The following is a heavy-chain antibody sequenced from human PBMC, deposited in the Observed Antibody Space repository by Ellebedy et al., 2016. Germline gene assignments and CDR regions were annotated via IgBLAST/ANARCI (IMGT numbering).Heavy chain of an antibody. D-gene: IGHD3-3*01. CDR1: GYTFTSYG. Sequence: ASVKVSCXASGYTFTSYGISWVRQAPGQGLEWMGWISAYNGNTNYAQKLQGRVTMTTDTSASTAYMELRSLRSDDTAVYYCARGRYDFWSGYYMSYYYMDVWGKGTTVTVSS. CDR2: ISAYNGNT. V-gene: IGHV1-18*01. CDR3: ARGRYDFWSGYYMSYYYMDV. J-gene: IGHJ6*03.